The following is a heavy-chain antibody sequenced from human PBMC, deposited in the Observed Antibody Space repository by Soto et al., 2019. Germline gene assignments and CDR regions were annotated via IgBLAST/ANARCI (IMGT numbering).Heavy chain of an antibody. D-gene: IGHD2-15*01. CDR1: GGTFSSYA. J-gene: IGHJ6*02. Sequence: QVQLVQSGAEVKKPGSSVKVSCKAPGGTFSSYAISWVRQAPGQGLEWMGGIIPNFGTAKYAQKFQGRVTITADESTSTGYMELSSLRSEDTAVYYCARSQGGSSSLDIYYYYYYGMDVWGQGTTVTVSS. CDR3: ARSQGGSSSLDIYYYYYYGMDV. CDR2: IIPNFGTA. V-gene: IGHV1-69*01.